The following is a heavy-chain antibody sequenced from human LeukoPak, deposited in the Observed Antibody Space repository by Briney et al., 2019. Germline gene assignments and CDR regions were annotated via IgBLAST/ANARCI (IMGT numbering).Heavy chain of an antibody. CDR3: TRVTTNGYFEY. D-gene: IGHD1-1*01. V-gene: IGHV3-7*04. CDR1: GFTFGNYW. J-gene: IGHJ4*02. Sequence: PGGSLRLSCAASGFTFGNYWMAWVRQAPGKGLEWVASIKFDESEKHYVDSVKGRFTISRDTAKNPLYLQMNSLGAEDTAVYFCTRVTTNGYFEYWGQGTLVTVSS. CDR2: IKFDESEK.